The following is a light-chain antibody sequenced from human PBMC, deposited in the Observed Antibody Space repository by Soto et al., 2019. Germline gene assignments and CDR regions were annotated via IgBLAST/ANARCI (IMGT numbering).Light chain of an antibody. CDR3: QHYNSYPQA. V-gene: IGKV1-5*03. CDR1: QTIANY. J-gene: IGKJ1*01. Sequence: DIQMTHSLSSPSASVAVQVTITCRASQTIANYLAWYQQKPGKAPKLLIYTASSLQSGVPSRLSGSGSGTEFTLTISSLQPDDFATYYCQHYNSYPQAFGQGTKVDIK. CDR2: TAS.